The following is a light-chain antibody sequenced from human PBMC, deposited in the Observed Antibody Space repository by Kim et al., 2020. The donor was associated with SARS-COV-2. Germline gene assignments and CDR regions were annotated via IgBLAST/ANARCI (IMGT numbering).Light chain of an antibody. CDR3: QQLYNWPLT. J-gene: IGKJ4*01. CDR1: QSVGNS. V-gene: IGKV3-11*01. Sequence: IVLTQSPATLSLSPGERATLSCRASQSVGNSLAWFQQKPGQAPRLLIFETSNRATGIPARFSGSGSGTAFTLTISSLEPEDFAVYYCQQLYNWPLTFGGGTKVDIK. CDR2: ETS.